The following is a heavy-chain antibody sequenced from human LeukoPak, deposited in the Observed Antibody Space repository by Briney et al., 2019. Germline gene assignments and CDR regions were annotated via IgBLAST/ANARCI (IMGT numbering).Heavy chain of an antibody. CDR3: ARVGPIVATIDDAFDI. J-gene: IGHJ3*02. D-gene: IGHD5-12*01. CDR1: GGSFSGYY. V-gene: IGHV4-34*01. CDR2: INHSGST. Sequence: PSETLSLTSAAYGGSFSGYYWSWIRQPPGKGLEWIGEINHSGSTNYNPSLKSRVTISVDTSKNQFSLKLSSVTAADTAVYYCARVGPIVATIDDAFDIWGQGTMVTVSS.